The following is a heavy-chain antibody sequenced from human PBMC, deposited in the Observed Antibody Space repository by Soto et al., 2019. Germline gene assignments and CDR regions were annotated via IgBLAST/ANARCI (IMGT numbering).Heavy chain of an antibody. CDR1: GFTFSSYA. CDR2: ISYDGSNK. J-gene: IGHJ6*02. D-gene: IGHD4-4*01. CDR3: ARDLPTVTTGEYYYYYGMDV. V-gene: IGHV3-30-3*01. Sequence: LRLSCAASGFTFSSYAMHWVRQAPGKGLEWVAVISYDGSNKYYADSVKGRFTISRDNSKNTLYLQMNSLRAEDTAVYYCARDLPTVTTGEYYYYYGMDVWGHGTTVTVSS.